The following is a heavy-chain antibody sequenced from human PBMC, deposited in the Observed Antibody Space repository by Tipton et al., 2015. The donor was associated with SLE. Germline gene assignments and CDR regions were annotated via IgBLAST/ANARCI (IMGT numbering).Heavy chain of an antibody. Sequence: TLSLTCAVSGGSISSGGYSWSWIRQPPGKGLEWIGYIYHSGSTYYNPSLKSRVTISVDRSKNQFSLKLSSVTAADTAVHYCARDRARVVDYWGQGTLVTVSS. CDR2: IYHSGST. V-gene: IGHV4-30-2*01. CDR1: GGSISSGGYS. D-gene: IGHD2-15*01. CDR3: ARDRARVVDY. J-gene: IGHJ4*02.